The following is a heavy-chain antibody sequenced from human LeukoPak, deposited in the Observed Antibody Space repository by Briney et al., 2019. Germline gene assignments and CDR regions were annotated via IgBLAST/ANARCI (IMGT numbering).Heavy chain of an antibody. V-gene: IGHV3-53*04. Sequence: GGSLRLSCAASGFTVSSNYMSWVRQAPGKGLEWVSVIYSGGSTYYADSVKGRFTISRHNSKNTLYLQMNSLRAEDTAVYYCGRDLLGQWPPSPYYYYGMDVWGQGTTVTVSS. CDR1: GFTVSSNY. D-gene: IGHD6-19*01. CDR2: IYSGGST. J-gene: IGHJ6*02. CDR3: GRDLLGQWPPSPYYYYGMDV.